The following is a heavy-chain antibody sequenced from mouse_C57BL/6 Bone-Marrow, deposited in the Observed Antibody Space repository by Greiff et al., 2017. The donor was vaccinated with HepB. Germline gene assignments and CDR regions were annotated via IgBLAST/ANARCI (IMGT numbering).Heavy chain of an antibody. CDR1: GYTFTSYW. V-gene: IGHV1-61*01. CDR3: ARAPYGNYLYYFDY. Sequence: VQLQQPGAELVRPGSSVKLSCKASGYTFTSYWMDWVKQRPGQGLEWIGNIYPSDSETHYNQKFKDKATLTVDKSSSTAYMQLSSLTSEDSAVYYCARAPYGNYLYYFDYWGQGTTLKVSS. J-gene: IGHJ2*01. D-gene: IGHD2-1*01. CDR2: IYPSDSET.